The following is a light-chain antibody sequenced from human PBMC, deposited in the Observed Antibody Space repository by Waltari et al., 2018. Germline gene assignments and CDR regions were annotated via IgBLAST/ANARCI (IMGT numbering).Light chain of an antibody. J-gene: IGLJ3*02. CDR3: GTWDRGLNVVV. V-gene: IGLV1-51*01. CDR2: DNN. Sequence: QSVLTQPPSVSAAPGQKVTLSCPGSSSNIGGNYVTWYQHLPGTAPKLLISDNNNRPARIPDRFSVSKSGTTATLAITGLQTGDEADYYCGTWDRGLNVVVFGDGTKLTVL. CDR1: SSNIGGNY.